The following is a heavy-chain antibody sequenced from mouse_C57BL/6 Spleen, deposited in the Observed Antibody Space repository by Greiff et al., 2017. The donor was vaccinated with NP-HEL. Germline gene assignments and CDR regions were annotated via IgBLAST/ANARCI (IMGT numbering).Heavy chain of an antibody. CDR1: GFSLTSYG. CDR3: AKCPWDFDV. J-gene: IGHJ1*03. Sequence: VMLVESGPGLVAPSQSLSITCTVSGFSLTSYGVSWVRQPPGKGLEWLGVIWGDGSTNYHSALISRLCISKDNSTRQVFLKLNSLQTDDTATYYCAKCPWDFDVWGTGTTVTVSS. CDR2: IWGDGST. V-gene: IGHV2-3*01.